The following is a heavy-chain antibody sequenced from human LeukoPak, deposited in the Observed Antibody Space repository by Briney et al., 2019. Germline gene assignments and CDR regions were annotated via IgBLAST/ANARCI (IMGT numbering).Heavy chain of an antibody. V-gene: IGHV1-2*02. CDR2: TNIHSGGT. D-gene: IGHD2-21*02. CDR1: GFTFTGYY. Sequence: ASLKVSRKDPGFTFTGYYIHSVRQTPGQGLEWMGYTNIHSGGTNSPQKFQGRVTMTTDTSISAAYMKLSSLISDDTAMYYCVREGNELLSKNFDYWGQGTLVTVSS. J-gene: IGHJ4*02. CDR3: VREGNELLSKNFDY.